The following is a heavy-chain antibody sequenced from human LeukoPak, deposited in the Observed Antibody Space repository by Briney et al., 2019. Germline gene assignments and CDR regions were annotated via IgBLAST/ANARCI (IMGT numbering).Heavy chain of an antibody. D-gene: IGHD6-13*01. J-gene: IGHJ6*02. V-gene: IGHV4-59*13. CDR1: GGSITNYY. CDR2: IYYSGST. Sequence: PSETLSLTCSVSGGSITNYYWSWIRQPPGKGLEWIGYIYYSGSTTYNPSLKSRVTISKDTSKNQFSLRLTSVTAADTAVYYCARDSSTDYYYFGMDVWGRGTTVTVSS. CDR3: ARDSSTDYYYFGMDV.